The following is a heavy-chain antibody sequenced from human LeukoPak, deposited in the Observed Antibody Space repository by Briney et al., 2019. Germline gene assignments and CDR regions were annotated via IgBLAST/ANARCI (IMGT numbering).Heavy chain of an antibody. Sequence: GGCLRLSCAASGFTFINYWMHWVRQTPGKGLVWVSRINSDGSSTNYADSVKGRFTISRDNAKNTLYLQMNSLRAEDTAVYYCTRGGVAVAGTGDYWGQGTLVTVSS. V-gene: IGHV3-74*01. CDR3: TRGGVAVAGTGDY. CDR1: GFTFINYW. D-gene: IGHD6-19*01. J-gene: IGHJ4*02. CDR2: INSDGSST.